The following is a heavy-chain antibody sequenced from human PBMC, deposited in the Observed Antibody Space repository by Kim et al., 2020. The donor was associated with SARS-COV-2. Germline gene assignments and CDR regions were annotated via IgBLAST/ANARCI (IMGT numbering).Heavy chain of an antibody. CDR1: SVSISNFY. J-gene: IGHJ4*01. V-gene: IGHV4-4*07. Sequence: SETLSLTCTVSSVSISNFYWSWIRQPAGKGLEYIGRIYTTGSTNYNPSLKSRVAMSVDTSRKQFSLSLSSVTAADTAVYYCARDVRVWTGDEFYFDYCG. CDR2: IYTTGST. D-gene: IGHD3-10*01. CDR3: ARDVRVWTGDEFYFDY.